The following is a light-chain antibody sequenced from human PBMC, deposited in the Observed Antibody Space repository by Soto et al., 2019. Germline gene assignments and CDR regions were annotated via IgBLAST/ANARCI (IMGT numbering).Light chain of an antibody. V-gene: IGKV1-39*01. Sequence: DIQMTQSPSSLSASVGDRVTITCRASQNINDYLNWYQQQAGKAPKLLIYAASTLYDGVPSRFSGSGSGTDFTLTITSLKPEESASYYCQHSFLSPLGAFGQGTKLEI. CDR2: AAS. CDR3: QHSFLSPLGA. J-gene: IGKJ2*01. CDR1: QNINDY.